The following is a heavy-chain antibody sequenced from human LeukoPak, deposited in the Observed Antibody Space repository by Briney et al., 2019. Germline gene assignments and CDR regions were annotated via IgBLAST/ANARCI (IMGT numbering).Heavy chain of an antibody. CDR1: GFTFSNYW. V-gene: IGHV3-74*01. D-gene: IGHD2-15*01. CDR2: ITSGGSST. CDR3: AKNGDRGAYCTGGTCYPYFYYYMDV. Sequence: GGSLRLSCAASGFTFSNYWMHWVRQAPGKGLVWVSRITSGGSSTSYADSVKGRFTISRDNSKNTLYLQMNSLRAEDTAIYYCAKNGDRGAYCTGGTCYPYFYYYMDVWGKGTTVTI. J-gene: IGHJ6*03.